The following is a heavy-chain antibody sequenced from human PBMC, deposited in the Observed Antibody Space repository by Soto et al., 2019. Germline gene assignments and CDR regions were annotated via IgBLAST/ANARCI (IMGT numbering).Heavy chain of an antibody. Sequence: PTLSLTCAISGDSVSSNSAAWNWIRQSPSRGLEWLGRTYYRSKWYNDYAVSVKSRITINPDTSKNQFSLQLNSVTPEDTAVYYCARSIEVAGRGNWFDPCGQGPLVTVSS. V-gene: IGHV6-1*01. CDR2: TYYRSKWYN. J-gene: IGHJ5*02. CDR3: ARSIEVAGRGNWFDP. D-gene: IGHD6-19*01. CDR1: GDSVSSNSAA.